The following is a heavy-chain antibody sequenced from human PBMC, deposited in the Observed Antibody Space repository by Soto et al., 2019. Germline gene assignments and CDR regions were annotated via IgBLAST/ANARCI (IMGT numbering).Heavy chain of an antibody. CDR3: ARGYPLLSPHFYYSMHV. J-gene: IGHJ6*02. V-gene: IGHV3-33*07. CDR2: SWYDGTNK. D-gene: IGHD1-26*01. Sequence: GGSLRLSCAASGFTLNTYCIYWVRQAPCKGLEWVAVSWYDGTNKDYADSVKGRFTISRDNSRNTLYLQMNSLRAEDTAVYYCARGYPLLSPHFYYSMHVWGQGTTVAVFS. CDR1: GFTLNTYC.